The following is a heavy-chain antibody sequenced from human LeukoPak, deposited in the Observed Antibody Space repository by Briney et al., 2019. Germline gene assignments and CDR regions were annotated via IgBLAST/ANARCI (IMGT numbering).Heavy chain of an antibody. D-gene: IGHD4-11*01. J-gene: IGHJ4*02. Sequence: GGSLRPSCAASGFTFSTYNMNWVRQAPGKGLEWVSSITSSSTYIYYADSVKGRFTISRDNAKNSLYLQMNSLRAEDTAVYYCARGGTTFEHWGQGTLVTVSS. CDR1: GFTFSTYN. CDR2: ITSSSTYI. CDR3: ARGGTTFEH. V-gene: IGHV3-21*01.